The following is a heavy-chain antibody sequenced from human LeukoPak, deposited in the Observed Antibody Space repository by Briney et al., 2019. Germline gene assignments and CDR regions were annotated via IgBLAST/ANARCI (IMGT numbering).Heavy chain of an antibody. D-gene: IGHD3-9*01. CDR3: AKADYDILTGYYQY. Sequence: GGSLRLSCTASGFTFGDYAMSWVRQAPGKGLEWVSAISGSGGSTYYADSVKGRFTISRDNSKNTLYLQMNSLRAEDTAVYYCAKADYDILTGYYQYWGQGTLVTVSS. J-gene: IGHJ4*02. V-gene: IGHV3-23*01. CDR2: ISGSGGST. CDR1: GFTFGDYA.